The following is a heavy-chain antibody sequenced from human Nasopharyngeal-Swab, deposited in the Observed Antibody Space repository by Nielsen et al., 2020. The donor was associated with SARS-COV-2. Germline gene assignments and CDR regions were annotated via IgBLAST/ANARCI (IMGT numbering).Heavy chain of an antibody. CDR3: AGEVVGAILSAFDI. D-gene: IGHD1-26*01. CDR2: IIPIFGTA. Sequence: SVKVSCKASGGTFSSYAISWVRQAPGQGLEWMGGIIPIFGTANYAQKFQGRVTITADESTSTAYMELSSLRSEDTAVYYCAGEVVGAILSAFDIWGQGTMVTVSS. CDR1: GGTFSSYA. V-gene: IGHV1-69*13. J-gene: IGHJ3*02.